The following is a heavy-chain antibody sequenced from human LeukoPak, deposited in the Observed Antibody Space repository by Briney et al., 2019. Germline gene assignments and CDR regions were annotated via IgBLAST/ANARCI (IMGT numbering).Heavy chain of an antibody. V-gene: IGHV1-3*01. Sequence: ASVKVSCKASGYTFTSYAMHWVRQAPGQRLGWMGWINAGNGNTKYSQKFQGRVTITRDTSASTAYMELSSLRSEDTAVYYCARVRVGAHIYYFDYWGQGTLVTVSS. J-gene: IGHJ4*02. D-gene: IGHD1-26*01. CDR1: GYTFTSYA. CDR3: ARVRVGAHIYYFDY. CDR2: INAGNGNT.